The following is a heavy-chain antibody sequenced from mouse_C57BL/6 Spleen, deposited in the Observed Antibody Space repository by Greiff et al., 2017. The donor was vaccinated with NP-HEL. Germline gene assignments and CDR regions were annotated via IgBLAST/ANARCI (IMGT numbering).Heavy chain of an antibody. V-gene: IGHV2-2*01. Sequence: VQLQQSGPGLVQPSQCLSITCTASGFSLTSYGVHWVRQSPGKGLEWLGVIWSGGSTDDNAAFISRLSISKDNSKRQVFFKMNSLQADDTAIYYWARTRYDGYCGQSYAMDYWGQGTSVTVSS. CDR3: ARTRYDGYCGQSYAMDY. CDR2: IWSGGST. CDR1: GFSLTSYG. J-gene: IGHJ4*01. D-gene: IGHD2-3*01.